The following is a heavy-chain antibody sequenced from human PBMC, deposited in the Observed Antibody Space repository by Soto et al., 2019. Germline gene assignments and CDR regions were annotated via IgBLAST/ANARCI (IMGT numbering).Heavy chain of an antibody. Sequence: PRGSLRLSCAASGFTFSDYYMSWIRQAPGKGLEWVSYISSSSSYTNYADSVKGRFTISRDNAKNSLYLQMNSLRAEDTAVYYCARSPSSKRGINFDIWGQGTMVTVSS. CDR1: GFTFSDYY. CDR2: ISSSSSYT. D-gene: IGHD3-10*01. J-gene: IGHJ3*02. V-gene: IGHV3-11*06. CDR3: ARSPSSKRGINFDI.